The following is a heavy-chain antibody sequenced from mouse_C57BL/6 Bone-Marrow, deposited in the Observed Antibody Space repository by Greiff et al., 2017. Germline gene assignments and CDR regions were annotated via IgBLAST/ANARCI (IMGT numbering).Heavy chain of an antibody. Sequence: QVQLKQPGAELVKPGASVKLSCKASGYTFTSYWMQWVKQRPGQGLEWIGEIDPSDSYTNYNQKVKGKATLTVDTYSSTAYMQLSSLTSEDSAVYYCAREGGFLYYFDYWGQGTTLTVSS. CDR3: AREGGFLYYFDY. CDR1: GYTFTSYW. V-gene: IGHV1-50*01. CDR2: IDPSDSYT. J-gene: IGHJ2*01.